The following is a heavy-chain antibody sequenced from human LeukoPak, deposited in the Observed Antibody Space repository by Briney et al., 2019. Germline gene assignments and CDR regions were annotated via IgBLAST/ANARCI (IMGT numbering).Heavy chain of an antibody. D-gene: IGHD1-26*01. V-gene: IGHV3-48*02. CDR1: GFTFNNYA. J-gene: IGHJ4*02. Sequence: PGGSLRLSCAASGFTFNNYALSWVRQAPGMGLEWISYIGTRSNPIYYADSVEGRFTISRDDAKNSLYLQMNSLRDEDTAVYFCAREARGSGRDFDYWGQGILVTVSS. CDR2: IGTRSNPI. CDR3: AREARGSGRDFDY.